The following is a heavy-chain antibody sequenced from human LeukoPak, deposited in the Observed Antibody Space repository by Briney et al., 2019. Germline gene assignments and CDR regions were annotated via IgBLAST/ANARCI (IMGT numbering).Heavy chain of an antibody. CDR3: ARVQAYGGKGYFDY. CDR1: GGSISSYY. CDR2: IYYSGST. D-gene: IGHD4-23*01. J-gene: IGHJ4*02. V-gene: IGHV4-59*01. Sequence: SETLSLTCTVSGGSISSYYWSWIRQPPEKGLEWIGYIYYSGSTNYNPSLKSRVTISVDTSKNQFSLKLSSVTAADTAVYYCARVQAYGGKGYFDYWGQGTLVTVSP.